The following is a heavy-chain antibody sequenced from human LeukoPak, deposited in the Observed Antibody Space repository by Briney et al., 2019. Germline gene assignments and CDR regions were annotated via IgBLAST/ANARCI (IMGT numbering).Heavy chain of an antibody. V-gene: IGHV3-74*03. J-gene: IGHJ4*02. Sequence: GGSLRLSCTASGFTSSTYWINWVRQSPGKGLVWVALINGDGSTTTHADSVKGRFTISRDNAKNTAYMQMNSLRDEDTAVYYCARDYAGSPDYWGQGTLVTVSA. CDR3: ARDYAGSPDY. CDR2: INGDGSTT. D-gene: IGHD3-10*01. CDR1: GFTSSTYW.